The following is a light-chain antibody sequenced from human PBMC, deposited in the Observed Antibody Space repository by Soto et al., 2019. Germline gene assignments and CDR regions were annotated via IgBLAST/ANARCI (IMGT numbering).Light chain of an antibody. CDR2: EVS. V-gene: IGLV2-14*01. CDR1: SSDVGGYNY. J-gene: IGLJ1*01. Sequence: QSVLTQPASVSGSPGQSITIYCTGTSSDVGGYNYVSWYQQHPGKAPKLIIYEVSNRPSGVSTRFSGSKSGNTASLTISGLQAEDEADYYCNSYTSKSTGVFGTGTKLTVL. CDR3: NSYTSKSTGV.